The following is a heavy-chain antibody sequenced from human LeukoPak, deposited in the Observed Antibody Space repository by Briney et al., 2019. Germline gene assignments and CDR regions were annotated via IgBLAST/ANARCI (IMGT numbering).Heavy chain of an antibody. J-gene: IGHJ6*03. CDR1: GFTFDDHG. V-gene: IGHV3-9*01. CDR3: ARDFQRVGYYYYYTDV. Sequence: PGGSLRLSCAASGFTFDDHGMHWVRQAPGKGLEWVSGISWNSGHIVYADSVKGRFTISRDNAKNSLYLQMNSLRAEDTAVYYCARDFQRVGYYYYYTDVWGKGTTVTVSS. CDR2: ISWNSGHI. D-gene: IGHD1-26*01.